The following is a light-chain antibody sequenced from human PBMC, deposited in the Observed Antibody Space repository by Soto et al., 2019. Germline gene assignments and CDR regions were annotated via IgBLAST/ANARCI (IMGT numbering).Light chain of an antibody. CDR2: AAS. J-gene: IGKJ2*01. V-gene: IGKV1-39*01. Sequence: DIQMTQSPSSLSASLGDRVTITCRASQSVNTFLNWYQQLPGRAPKVLIYAASSLQSGVPSRFSGNGSGTDFTRTISSLEPDDLATYFCQQTYRPPYTFAQGTRLEIK. CDR3: QQTYRPPYT. CDR1: QSVNTF.